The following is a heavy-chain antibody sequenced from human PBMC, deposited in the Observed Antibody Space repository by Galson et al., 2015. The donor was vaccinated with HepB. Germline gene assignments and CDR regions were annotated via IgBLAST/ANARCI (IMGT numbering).Heavy chain of an antibody. Sequence: SLRLSCAAPGFTFSSYAMHWVRQAPGKGLEWVAVISYDGSNKYYADSVKGRFTISRDNSKNTLYLQMTSLRAEDTAVYYCASGPPTAATLTTFFSARWGQGTLGTASS. CDR3: ASGPPTAATLTTFFSAR. D-gene: IGHD4-17*01. CDR1: GFTFSSYA. V-gene: IGHV3-30-3*01. J-gene: IGHJ4*02. CDR2: ISYDGSNK.